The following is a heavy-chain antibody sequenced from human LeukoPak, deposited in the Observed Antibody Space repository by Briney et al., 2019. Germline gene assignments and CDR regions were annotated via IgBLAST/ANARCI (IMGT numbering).Heavy chain of an antibody. V-gene: IGHV1-2*02. CDR1: GYTFTGYY. J-gene: IGHJ6*02. CDR3: ARDAGSSSWYPTSPAYYYGMDV. Sequence: ASVKVSCKASGYTFTGYYKHWVRQAPGQGLEWMGWINPNSGGTNYAQKFQGRVTMTRDTSISTAYMELSRLRSDDTAVYYCARDAGSSSWYPTSPAYYYGMDVWGQGTTVTVSS. CDR2: INPNSGGT. D-gene: IGHD6-13*01.